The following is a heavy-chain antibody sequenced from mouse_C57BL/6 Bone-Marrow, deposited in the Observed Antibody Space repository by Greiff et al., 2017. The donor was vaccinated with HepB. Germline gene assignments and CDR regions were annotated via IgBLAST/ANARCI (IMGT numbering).Heavy chain of an antibody. CDR1: GYTFTDYY. CDR3: ARGYYYGSSYGDY. D-gene: IGHD1-1*01. J-gene: IGHJ2*01. Sequence: EVKLQQSGPVLVKPGASVKMSCKASGYTFTDYYMNWVKQSHGKSLEWIGVINPYNGGTSYNQKFKGKATLTVDKSSSTAYMELNSLTSEDSAVYYCARGYYYGSSYGDYWGQGTTLTVSS. V-gene: IGHV1-19*01. CDR2: INPYNGGT.